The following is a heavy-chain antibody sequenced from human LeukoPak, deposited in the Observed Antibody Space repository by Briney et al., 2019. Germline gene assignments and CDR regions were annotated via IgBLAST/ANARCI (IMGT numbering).Heavy chain of an antibody. CDR1: GGSFSGYY. CDR3: ARDQPSLGDGYYYFDY. J-gene: IGHJ4*02. D-gene: IGHD3-3*01. Sequence: SETLSLTCAVYGGSFSGYYWSWIRQPPGKGLEWIGEINHSGSTNYNPSLKSRVTISVDTSKNQFSLKLSSVTAADTAVYYCARDQPSLGDGYYYFDYWSQGILVTVSS. CDR2: INHSGST. V-gene: IGHV4-34*01.